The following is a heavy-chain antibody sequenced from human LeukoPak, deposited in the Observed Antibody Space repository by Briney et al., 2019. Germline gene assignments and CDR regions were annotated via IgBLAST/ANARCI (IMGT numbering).Heavy chain of an antibody. Sequence: GGSLRLSCAASGFTFSSYAMHWVRQAPGKGVEGVAVISYDGSNKYYADSVKGRFTISRDNSKNTLYLQMNSLRAEDTAVYYCARDPSESSSWYFGFSGSGSFPCYCGQGTLVTVSS. V-gene: IGHV3-30-3*01. J-gene: IGHJ4*02. CDR1: GFTFSSYA. CDR2: ISYDGSNK. CDR3: ARDPSESSSWYFGFSGSGSFPCY. D-gene: IGHD6-13*01.